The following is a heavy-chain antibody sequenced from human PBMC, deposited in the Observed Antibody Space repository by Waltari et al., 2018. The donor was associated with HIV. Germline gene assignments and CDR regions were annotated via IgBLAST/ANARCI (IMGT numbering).Heavy chain of an antibody. J-gene: IGHJ3*02. CDR1: GGSISSSNW. V-gene: IGHV4-4*02. D-gene: IGHD3-22*01. CDR2: IYHSGST. Sequence: QVQLQESGPGLVKPSGTLSLTCAVSGGSISSSNWWSWVRQPPGKGREWIGEIYHSGSTNYNPSLKSRVTISVDKSKNQFSLKRSSVTAADTAVYYCAGRYYFDSSGYLRRAFDIWGQGTMVTVSS. CDR3: AGRYYFDSSGYLRRAFDI.